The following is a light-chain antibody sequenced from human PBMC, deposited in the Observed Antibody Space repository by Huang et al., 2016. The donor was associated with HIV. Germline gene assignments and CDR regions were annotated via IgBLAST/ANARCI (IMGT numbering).Light chain of an antibody. CDR2: GAS. CDR3: HQYTKWPSWT. CDR1: QSVCSN. V-gene: IGKV3-15*01. Sequence: EIVITQSPGTLTVSPGERAILSCRASQSVCSNLAWYQQKPGQTPRLLIYGASTRATGIPARFSGSGSGTEFTLTISSLQSEDFGVYYCHQYTKWPSWTFGQGTKVEIK. J-gene: IGKJ1*01.